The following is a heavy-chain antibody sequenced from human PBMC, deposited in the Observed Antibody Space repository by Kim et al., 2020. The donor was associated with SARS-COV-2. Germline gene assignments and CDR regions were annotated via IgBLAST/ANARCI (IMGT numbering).Heavy chain of an antibody. D-gene: IGHD3-9*01. J-gene: IGHJ6*02. V-gene: IGHV4-34*01. Sequence: SETLSLTCAVYGGSFSGYYWSWIRQPPGKGLEWIGEINHSGSTNYNPSLKSRVTISVDTSKNQFSLKLSSVTAADTAVYYCARARRVLTGYYTTYYYYYGMDVWGQGTTVTVSS. CDR3: ARARRVLTGYYTTYYYYYGMDV. CDR1: GGSFSGYY. CDR2: INHSGST.